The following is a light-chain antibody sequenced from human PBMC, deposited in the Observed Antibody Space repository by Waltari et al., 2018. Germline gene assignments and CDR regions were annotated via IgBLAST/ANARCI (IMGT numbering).Light chain of an antibody. Sequence: VIFTQSPATLSLSPGGRATLSCRASQRVRSYLALYQPKAGQAPRLLIYGEARRATGIPDRFSGSGCGTYFTLTISSLEPEDVGVYHCNQHSSGDSFGQGTKMEIK. V-gene: IGKV3-11*01. CDR1: QRVRSY. J-gene: IGKJ2*03. CDR3: NQHSSGDS. CDR2: GEA.